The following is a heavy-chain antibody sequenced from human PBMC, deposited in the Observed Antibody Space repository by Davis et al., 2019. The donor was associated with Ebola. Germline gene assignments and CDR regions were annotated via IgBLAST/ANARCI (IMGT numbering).Heavy chain of an antibody. CDR2: ISAYNGNT. Sequence: AASVKVSCKASGYTFTSYGISWVRQAPGQGLEWMGWISAYNGNTNYAQKLQGRVTITTDTSTSTAYMELRSLRSDDTAVYYCASDWGMVRSAGWFDPWGQGTLVTVSS. D-gene: IGHD3-10*01. J-gene: IGHJ5*02. V-gene: IGHV1-18*01. CDR3: ASDWGMVRSAGWFDP. CDR1: GYTFTSYG.